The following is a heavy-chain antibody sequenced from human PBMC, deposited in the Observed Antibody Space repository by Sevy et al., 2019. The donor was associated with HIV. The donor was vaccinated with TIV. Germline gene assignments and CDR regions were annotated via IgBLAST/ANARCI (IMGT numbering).Heavy chain of an antibody. CDR3: ARDEAAAGDAFDI. Sequence: GGSLRLSCAASGFTFSSYSMNWVRQAPGKGLEWVSSISSSSSYIYYAHSVKGRFTISRDNAKNSLYLQMNSLRAEDTAVYYCARDEAAAGDAFDIWGQGTMVTVSS. CDR1: GFTFSSYS. D-gene: IGHD6-13*01. J-gene: IGHJ3*02. V-gene: IGHV3-21*01. CDR2: ISSSSSYI.